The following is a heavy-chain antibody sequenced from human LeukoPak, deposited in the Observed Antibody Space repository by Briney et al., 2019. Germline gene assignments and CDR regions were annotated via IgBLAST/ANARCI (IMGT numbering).Heavy chain of an antibody. CDR3: ASFYDILTGYPNHY. D-gene: IGHD3-9*01. CDR2: IYPGDSDT. V-gene: IGHV5-51*01. J-gene: IGHJ4*02. CDR1: GYMFTSYW. Sequence: GESLKISCKGSGYMFTSYWIAWVRQMPGKGLEYMGIIYPGDSDTRYSPSFQGQVTISADKSISTAYLQWSSLKASDTAMYYCASFYDILTGYPNHYWGQGTLVTVSS.